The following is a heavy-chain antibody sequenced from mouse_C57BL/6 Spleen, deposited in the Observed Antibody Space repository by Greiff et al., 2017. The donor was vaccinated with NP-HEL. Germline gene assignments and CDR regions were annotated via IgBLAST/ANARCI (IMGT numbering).Heavy chain of an antibody. D-gene: IGHD2-4*01. Sequence: QVQLQQPGAELVKPGASVKMSCKASGYTFTSYWITWVKQRPGQGLEWIGDIYPGSGSTTYNEKFKSKATLTVDTSSSTAYMQLSRLTSEDSAVYYCARPYYDYDVDAMDYWGQGTSVTVSS. CDR1: GYTFTSYW. CDR3: ARPYYDYDVDAMDY. J-gene: IGHJ4*01. CDR2: IYPGSGST. V-gene: IGHV1-55*01.